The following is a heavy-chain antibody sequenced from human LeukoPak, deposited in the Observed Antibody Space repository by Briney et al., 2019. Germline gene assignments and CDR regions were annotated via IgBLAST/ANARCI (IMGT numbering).Heavy chain of an antibody. V-gene: IGHV1-46*01. CDR1: GYTFTGNY. D-gene: IGHD2-2*01. J-gene: IGHJ4*02. CDR3: ARTGCSSTSCYDDY. CDR2: INPIGCST. Sequence: GASMKSPSRAVGYTFTGNYMHCVRRVPGHARKWMGIINPIGCSTSYAQNFQGRVTMTRDPSTRTVYMELSSLRSEDTAVSYCARTGCSSTSCYDDYWGQGTLVTVSS.